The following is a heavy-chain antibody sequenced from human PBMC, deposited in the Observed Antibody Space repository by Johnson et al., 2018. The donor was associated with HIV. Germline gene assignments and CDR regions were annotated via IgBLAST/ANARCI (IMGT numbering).Heavy chain of an antibody. Sequence: QVQLVESGGGVVQPGRSLRLSCAASGFSLSSYAMHWVRQAPGKGLEWVAVISYDGSNKYYADSVKGRFTISRDNSKNTLYLQMNRLRAEDTAVYYWAKDEFKWELLHIWGQGTMVTVSS. CDR2: ISYDGSNK. J-gene: IGHJ3*02. D-gene: IGHD1-26*01. CDR1: GFSLSSYA. V-gene: IGHV3-30*04. CDR3: AKDEFKWELLHI.